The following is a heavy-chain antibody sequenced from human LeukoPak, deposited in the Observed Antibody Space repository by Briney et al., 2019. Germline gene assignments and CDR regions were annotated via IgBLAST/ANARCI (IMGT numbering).Heavy chain of an antibody. D-gene: IGHD5-18*01. V-gene: IGHV1-8*01. J-gene: IGHJ4*02. CDR2: MNPNSGNT. CDR3: ARELGYSYGIDY. Sequence: ASVKVSCKASGYTFTSYDINWVRQATGQGLEWMGWMNPNSGNTGYAQKFQGRVTMTRNTSISTAYMELSSLRSEDTAVYYCARELGYSYGIDYWGQGTLVTVSS. CDR1: GYTFTSYD.